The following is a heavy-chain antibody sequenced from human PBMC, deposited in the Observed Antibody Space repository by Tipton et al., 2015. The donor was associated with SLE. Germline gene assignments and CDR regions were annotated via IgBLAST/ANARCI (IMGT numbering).Heavy chain of an antibody. CDR1: GFTVSSNY. V-gene: IGHV3-9*01. Sequence: SLRLSCAASGFTVSSNYMSWVRQAPGKGLEWVSGISWNSGSIGYADSVKGRFTISRDNAKNSLYLQMNSLRAEDTAVYYCAKGWGHYYYYYMDVWGKGTTVTVSS. CDR3: AKGWGHYYYYYMDV. CDR2: ISWNSGSI. J-gene: IGHJ6*03. D-gene: IGHD3-16*01.